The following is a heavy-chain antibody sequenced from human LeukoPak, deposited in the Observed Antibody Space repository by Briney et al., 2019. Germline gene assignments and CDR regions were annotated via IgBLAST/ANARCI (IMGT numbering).Heavy chain of an antibody. CDR1: GGSISSSSYY. CDR3: ARDIRAVGATLYFDY. J-gene: IGHJ4*02. Sequence: SETLSLTCTVSGGSISSSSYYWGWIRQPPGKGPEWIANVHSSGTTYYNPSLRSRVTISIDTSKNQFSLRLTSVTTADTAVYYCARDIRAVGATLYFDYWGQGTLLTVSS. V-gene: IGHV4-61*05. D-gene: IGHD1-26*01. CDR2: VHSSGTT.